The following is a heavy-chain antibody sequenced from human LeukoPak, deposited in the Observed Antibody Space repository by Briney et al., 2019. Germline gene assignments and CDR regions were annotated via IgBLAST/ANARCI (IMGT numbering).Heavy chain of an antibody. V-gene: IGHV3-74*01. J-gene: IGHJ4*02. Sequence: GGSLRLSCASSGCTFSSYWMHWVRQAPGKGLAGVAGKHRGGNKRYYSDSLNGRFTISRHNARNTLYLQMNRQRADDTQVYYLLAEERDFDCWGQGVLVTVSS. CDR3: LAEERDFDC. CDR1: GCTFSSYW. CDR2: KHRGGNKR. D-gene: IGHD6-13*01.